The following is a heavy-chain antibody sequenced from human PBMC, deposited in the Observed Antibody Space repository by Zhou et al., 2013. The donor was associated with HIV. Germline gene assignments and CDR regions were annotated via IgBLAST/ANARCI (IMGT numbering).Heavy chain of an antibody. D-gene: IGHD2-2*01. V-gene: IGHV1-2*02. J-gene: IGHJ6*03. Sequence: QVQLVQSGAEVKKPGASVKVSCKASGYTFTGYYMHWVRQAPGQGLEWMGWINPNSGGTNYAQKFQGRVTITTDESTSTAYMELSSLRSEDTAVYYCARCRVVVDRGGYYYYMDVWGKGTTVTVSS. CDR1: GYTFTGYY. CDR2: INPNSGGT. CDR3: ARCRVVVDRGGYYYYMDV.